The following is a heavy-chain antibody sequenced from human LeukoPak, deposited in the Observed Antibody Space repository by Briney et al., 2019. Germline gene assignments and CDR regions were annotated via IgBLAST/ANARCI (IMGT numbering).Heavy chain of an antibody. CDR1: GFSFSSYA. D-gene: IGHD6-19*01. Sequence: QPGGSLRLSCAASGFSFSSYAMSWVRQAPGKGLEWVSSISGSGDNTYYAESVKGRFTISRDNSKNTLFLQMNSLRAEDTAVFYCAKRSGYTTGWFLDFWGQGTLVTVSS. CDR3: AKRSGYTTGWFLDF. CDR2: ISGSGDNT. V-gene: IGHV3-23*01. J-gene: IGHJ4*02.